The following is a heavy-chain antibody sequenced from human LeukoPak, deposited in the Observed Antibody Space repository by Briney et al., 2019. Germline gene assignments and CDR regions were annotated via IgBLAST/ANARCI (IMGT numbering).Heavy chain of an antibody. CDR2: ISSSSSYT. CDR1: GFTSSDYY. Sequence: GGSLRLSCAASGFTSSDYYMTWIRQAPGKGLEWVSYISSSSSYTEYADSVKGRFTISRDNAKNSVYLQMNSLRAGDTAVYYCAREGGYGSGRGWFDPWGQGTLATVSS. D-gene: IGHD3-10*01. V-gene: IGHV3-11*05. J-gene: IGHJ5*02. CDR3: AREGGYGSGRGWFDP.